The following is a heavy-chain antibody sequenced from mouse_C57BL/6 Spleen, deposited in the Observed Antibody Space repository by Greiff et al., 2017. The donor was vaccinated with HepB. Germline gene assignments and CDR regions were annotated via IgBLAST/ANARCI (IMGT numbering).Heavy chain of an antibody. CDR3: ARRYDYFDY. V-gene: IGHV1-82*01. Sequence: VQLQQSGPELVKPGASVKISCKASGYAFSSSWMNWVKQRPGKGLEWIGRIYPGDGDTNYNGKFKGKATRTADKSSSTAYMQLSSLTSEDSAVYFCARRYDYFDYWGQGTTLTVSS. CDR2: IYPGDGDT. J-gene: IGHJ2*01. CDR1: GYAFSSSW.